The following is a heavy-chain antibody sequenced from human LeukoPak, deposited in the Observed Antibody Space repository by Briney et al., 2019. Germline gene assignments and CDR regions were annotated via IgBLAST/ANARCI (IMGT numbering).Heavy chain of an antibody. CDR3: AREDVDMVATTN. V-gene: IGHV3-11*04. D-gene: IGHD5-12*01. J-gene: IGHJ4*02. CDR2: ISSSGSTI. Sequence: PGGSLRLSCEASGFTFSDYYMSWIRQAPGKGLEWVSYISSSGSTIYYADSVKGRFTISRDNAKNSLYLQMNSLRAEDTAVYYCAREDVDMVATTNWGQGTLVTVSS. CDR1: GFTFSDYY.